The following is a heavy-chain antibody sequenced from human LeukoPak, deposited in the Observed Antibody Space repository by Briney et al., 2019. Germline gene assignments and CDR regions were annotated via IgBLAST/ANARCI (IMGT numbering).Heavy chain of an antibody. Sequence: GGSLRLSCAASGFTFSTYSMNWVRQAPGKGLEWVSSISSSSSYIYYADSVKGRFTISRDNAKNSLYLQMNSLRAEDTAVYYCARSPDPAYFDYWGQGTLVTVSS. CDR2: ISSSSSYI. J-gene: IGHJ4*02. D-gene: IGHD1-14*01. CDR1: GFTFSTYS. V-gene: IGHV3-21*01. CDR3: ARSPDPAYFDY.